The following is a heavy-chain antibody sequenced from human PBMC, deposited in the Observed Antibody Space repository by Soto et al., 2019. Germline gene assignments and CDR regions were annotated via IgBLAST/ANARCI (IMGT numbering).Heavy chain of an antibody. Sequence: ASVKVSCKASGGTFSSYAISWVRQAPGQGLEWMGGIIPIFGTANYAQKFQGRVTITADESTSTAYMELSSLRSEDTAVYYCARGVVITTPTTYYFDYWGQGTLVTVSS. V-gene: IGHV1-69*13. CDR1: GGTFSSYA. CDR3: ARGVVITTPTTYYFDY. CDR2: IIPIFGTA. D-gene: IGHD3-22*01. J-gene: IGHJ4*02.